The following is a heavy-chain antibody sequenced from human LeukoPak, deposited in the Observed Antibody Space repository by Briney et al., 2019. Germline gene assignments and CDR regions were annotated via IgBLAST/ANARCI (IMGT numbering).Heavy chain of an antibody. CDR2: ISAYNGNT. Sequence: ASVNVSCKASGYTFTSYGISWVRQAPGQGLEWMGWISAYNGNTNYAQKLQGRVTMTTDTSTTTAHMEVRSLTSDDTAVYYCARGSAMAQKQLVRHFDSWGQGTLVIVSS. D-gene: IGHD6-6*01. CDR1: GYTFTSYG. J-gene: IGHJ4*02. CDR3: ARGSAMAQKQLVRHFDS. V-gene: IGHV1-18*01.